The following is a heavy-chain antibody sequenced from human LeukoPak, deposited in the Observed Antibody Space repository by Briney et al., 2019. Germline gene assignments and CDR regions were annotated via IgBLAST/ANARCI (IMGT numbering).Heavy chain of an antibody. Sequence: TGGSLRLSCAASGFTFSSYSMNWVRQAPGKGLEWVSYISSSSSTIYYADSVKGRFTISRDNAKNSLYLQMNSLRAEDTAVYHCARYDFWSGFDYWGQGTLVTVSS. CDR2: ISSSSSTI. CDR3: ARYDFWSGFDY. D-gene: IGHD3-3*01. CDR1: GFTFSSYS. V-gene: IGHV3-48*01. J-gene: IGHJ4*02.